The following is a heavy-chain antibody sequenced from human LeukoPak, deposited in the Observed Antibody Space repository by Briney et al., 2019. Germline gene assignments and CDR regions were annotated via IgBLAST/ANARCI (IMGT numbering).Heavy chain of an antibody. CDR1: GGSISSGRNY. CDR2: VYTSGTT. D-gene: IGHD3-10*01. V-gene: IGHV4-61*02. CDR3: ARDYYGSGSYVFDY. Sequence: SETPSLTCTVSGGSISSGRNYWSWIRQPAGKGPEWIGRVYTSGTTNYNPSLKSRVTISVDTSKNQFSLKLSSVTAADTAVYYCARDYYGSGSYVFDYWGQGTLVTVSS. J-gene: IGHJ4*02.